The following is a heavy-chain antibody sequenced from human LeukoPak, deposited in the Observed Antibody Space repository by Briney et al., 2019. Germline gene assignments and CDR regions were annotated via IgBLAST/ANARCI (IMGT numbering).Heavy chain of an antibody. V-gene: IGHV5-51*01. J-gene: IGHJ5*02. CDR3: ARTGGSYSSHAGWFDP. Sequence: GESLKISCKGSGYSFTSYWIGWVRQMPGKGLEWMGIIYPGDSDTRYSPSFQGQVTISADKSISTAYLQWSSLKASDTAMYYCARTGGSYSSHAGWFDPWGQGTLVTVSS. CDR1: GYSFTSYW. D-gene: IGHD6-13*01. CDR2: IYPGDSDT.